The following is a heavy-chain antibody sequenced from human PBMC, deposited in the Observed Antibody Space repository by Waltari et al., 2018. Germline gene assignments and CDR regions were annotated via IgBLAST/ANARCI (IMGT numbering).Heavy chain of an antibody. Sequence: LVDSGGGLVKPGGSLRLSCAASGFTFSSYSMNWVRQAPGKGLEWVSSISVGSSYIYYADSVEGRFTISRDNAKNSLYLQMNSLRAEDTAVYYCARDSDLFGGDSAATLDYWGQGTLVTVSS. CDR3: ARDSDLFGGDSAATLDY. D-gene: IGHD2-21*02. CDR1: GFTFSSYS. CDR2: ISVGSSYI. J-gene: IGHJ4*02. V-gene: IGHV3-21*01.